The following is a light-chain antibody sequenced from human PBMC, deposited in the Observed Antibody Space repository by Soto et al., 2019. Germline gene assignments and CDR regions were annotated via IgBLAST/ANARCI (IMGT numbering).Light chain of an antibody. CDR1: QSVSSY. Sequence: EIVLTQSPGTLSLSPGERATLSCRASQSVSSYLAWYQQKPGQAPRLLIYGVSSRATGIPDRFSGSGSGTDFTLTISRLEPEDFTVYYCHHYETFGQGTKVDIK. V-gene: IGKV3-20*01. CDR2: GVS. CDR3: HHYET. J-gene: IGKJ1*01.